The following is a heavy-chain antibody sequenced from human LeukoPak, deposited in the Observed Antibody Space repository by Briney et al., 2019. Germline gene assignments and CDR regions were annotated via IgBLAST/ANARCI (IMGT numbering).Heavy chain of an antibody. J-gene: IGHJ3*02. CDR1: GGSFSGYY. CDR2: INHSGST. Sequence: SETLSLTCAVYGGSFSGYYWSWIRQPPGKGLEWIGEINHSGSTNYNPSLKSRVTISVDTSKNQFSLKLSSVTAADTAVYYCARSGINRDAFDIWGQGTMVAVSS. V-gene: IGHV4-34*01. CDR3: ARSGINRDAFDI. D-gene: IGHD2-15*01.